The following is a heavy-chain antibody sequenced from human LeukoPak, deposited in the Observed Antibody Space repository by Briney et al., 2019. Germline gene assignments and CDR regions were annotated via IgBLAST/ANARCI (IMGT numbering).Heavy chain of an antibody. J-gene: IGHJ5*02. CDR1: GFTFDDYA. CDR2: INGDGGSR. D-gene: IGHD3-22*01. V-gene: IGHV3-20*04. Sequence: PGGSLRLSCAASGFTFDDYAMHWVRQAPGKGLEWVSGINGDGGSRGYADSVKGRFTISRDNAKNSLYLQMNSLRVEDTALYYCARNHDYDSSGYHAWGQGTLVTVSS. CDR3: ARNHDYDSSGYHA.